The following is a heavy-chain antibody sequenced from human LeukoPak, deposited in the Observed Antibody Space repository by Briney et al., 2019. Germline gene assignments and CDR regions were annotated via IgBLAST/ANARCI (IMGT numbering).Heavy chain of an antibody. D-gene: IGHD3-3*01. J-gene: IGHJ1*01. CDR1: GYTFTSYG. CDR2: MNPNSGNT. CDR3: ARSDYDFWSGSEAFQH. Sequence: GASVKVSCKASGYTFTSYGINWVRQATGQGLEWMGWMNPNSGNTGYAQKFQGRVTMTRNTSISTAYMELSSLRSEDTAVYYCARSDYDFWSGSEAFQHWGQGTLVTVSS. V-gene: IGHV1-8*02.